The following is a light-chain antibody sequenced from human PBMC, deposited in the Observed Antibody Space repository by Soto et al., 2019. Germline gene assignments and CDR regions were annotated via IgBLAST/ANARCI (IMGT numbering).Light chain of an antibody. CDR2: EVS. CDR1: SSDVGGYNY. CDR3: SSYTSSTAYV. J-gene: IGLJ1*01. V-gene: IGLV2-14*01. Sequence: QSALTQPASVSGSPGQSITISCTGTSSDVGGYNYVSWYQLHPGKAPKLIIYEVSNRPSGVSNRFSGSKSGNTASLTISGLQAEDEADYYCSSYTSSTAYVLGNGTKVTV.